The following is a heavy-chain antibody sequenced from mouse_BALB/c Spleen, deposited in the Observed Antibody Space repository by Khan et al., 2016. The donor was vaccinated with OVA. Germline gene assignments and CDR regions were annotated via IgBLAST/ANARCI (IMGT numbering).Heavy chain of an antibody. D-gene: IGHD3-3*01. Sequence: VQLQQSGPELMKPGASVKISCKASGYSFTTYYMHWVKQSHGKSLEWIGYIDPFNGGNDYNQKFKGKGTLTVDKSSSTAYMHLSSLTSEDSAVYYCARGTFDYWGQGTLVTVSA. J-gene: IGHJ3*01. CDR2: IDPFNGGN. CDR1: GYSFTTYY. V-gene: IGHV1-34*01. CDR3: ARGTFDY.